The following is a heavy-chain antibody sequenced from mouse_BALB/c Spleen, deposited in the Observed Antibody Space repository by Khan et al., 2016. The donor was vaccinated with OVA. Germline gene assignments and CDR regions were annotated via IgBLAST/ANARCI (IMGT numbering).Heavy chain of an antibody. V-gene: IGHV5-9-3*01. J-gene: IGHJ3*01. CDR3: ARHNFGPVAY. CDR2: INSDGTYT. CDR1: GFTFSSYA. Sequence: EVALVESGGGLVKPGGSLKLSCAASGFTFSSYAMSWVRQTPEKRLEWVATINSDGTYTYYPDSVKGRFTISRDNAKNTLYLQMSSLRSEDTAMYYCARHNFGPVAYWGQGTLVTVSA. D-gene: IGHD1-3*01.